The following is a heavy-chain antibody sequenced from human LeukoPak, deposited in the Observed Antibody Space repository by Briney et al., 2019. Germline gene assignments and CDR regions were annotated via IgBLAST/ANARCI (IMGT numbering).Heavy chain of an antibody. CDR3: AKYGSIFGLSDVDDNWFDP. D-gene: IGHD3-3*01. J-gene: IGHJ5*02. CDR1: GFTFSSYG. V-gene: IGHV3-30*18. CDR2: ISYDGSNK. Sequence: GGSLRLSCAASGFTFSSYGMHWVRQAPGKGLEWVAVISYDGSNKYYADSVKGRFTISRDNSKNTLYLQMNSLRAEDTAVYYCAKYGSIFGLSDVDDNWFDPWGQGTLVTVSS.